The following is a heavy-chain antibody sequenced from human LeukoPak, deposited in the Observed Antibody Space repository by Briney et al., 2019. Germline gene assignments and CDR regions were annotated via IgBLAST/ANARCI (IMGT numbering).Heavy chain of an antibody. V-gene: IGHV3-21*01. CDR3: ARSASAFDI. Sequence: RRAPGXGLELVSSISSSSSYIYYADSVKGRFTISRDNAKNSLYLQMNSLRAEDTAVYYCARSASAFDIWGQGTMVTVSS. CDR2: ISSSSSYI. J-gene: IGHJ3*02.